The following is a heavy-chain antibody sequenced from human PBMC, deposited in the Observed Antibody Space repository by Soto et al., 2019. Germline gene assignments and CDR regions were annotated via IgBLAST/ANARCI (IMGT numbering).Heavy chain of an antibody. CDR1: GYTFTSYG. Sequence: ASVKVSCKASGYTFTSYGISWVRQAPGQGLEWMGWISAYNGNTNYAQKLQGRVTMTTDTSTSTAYMELRSLRSDDTAVYYCARDSDLGSDPLAAYYDSSGYYPYFDYWGQGTLVTV. D-gene: IGHD3-22*01. V-gene: IGHV1-18*01. J-gene: IGHJ4*02. CDR3: ARDSDLGSDPLAAYYDSSGYYPYFDY. CDR2: ISAYNGNT.